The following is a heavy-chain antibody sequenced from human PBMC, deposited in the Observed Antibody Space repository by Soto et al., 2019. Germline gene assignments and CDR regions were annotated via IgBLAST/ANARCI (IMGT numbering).Heavy chain of an antibody. CDR2: ISYDGSNK. D-gene: IGHD2-2*03. Sequence: PGGSLRLSCAASGLTFSSYAMHWVRQAPGKGLEWVAVISYDGSNKYYADSVKGRFTISRDNSKNTLYLQMNSLRAEDTAVYYCARAGYCSSTSCQGAFDIWGQGTMVTVSS. CDR1: GLTFSSYA. V-gene: IGHV3-30-3*01. J-gene: IGHJ3*02. CDR3: ARAGYCSSTSCQGAFDI.